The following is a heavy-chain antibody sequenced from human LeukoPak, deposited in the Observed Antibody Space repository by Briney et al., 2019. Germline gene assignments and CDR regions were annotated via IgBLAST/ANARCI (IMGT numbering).Heavy chain of an antibody. V-gene: IGHV3-53*01. J-gene: IGHJ4*02. CDR2: IYSDGST. CDR1: GFTVSSNY. Sequence: PGGSLRLSCAASGFTVSSNYMSWVRQAPGKGLEWVSEIYSDGSTYYAASVKGRFSISRHNSKNTVYLQMNSLRAEDTAVYYCAKDSAKKYDDYWGQGTLVTVSS. CDR3: AKDSAKKYDDY. D-gene: IGHD2/OR15-2a*01.